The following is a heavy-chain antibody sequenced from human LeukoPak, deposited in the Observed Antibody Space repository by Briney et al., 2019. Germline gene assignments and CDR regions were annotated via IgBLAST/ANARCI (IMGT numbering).Heavy chain of an antibody. CDR1: GFTFSSYW. V-gene: IGHV3-7*01. D-gene: IGHD3-10*01. CDR3: ARDSRDYISNNWFDP. CDR2: IKQDGSEK. Sequence: PGGSLRLSCAASGFTFSSYWMSWVRQAPGKGLEWVANIKQDGSEKYYVDSVKGRFTISRDNAKNSLYLQMNGLRAEDTAVYYCARDSRDYISNNWFDPWGQGTLVTVSS. J-gene: IGHJ5*02.